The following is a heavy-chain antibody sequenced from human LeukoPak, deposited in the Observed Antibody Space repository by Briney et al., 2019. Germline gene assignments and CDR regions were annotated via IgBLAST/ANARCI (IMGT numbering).Heavy chain of an antibody. J-gene: IGHJ4*02. Sequence: SETLSLTCTVSGGSISSHSWSWIRQPPGKGLEWIGYVYDSGSTDYNPSLKSRVTISLDMPKNQFSLRLSSVTAVDTAIYYCARDAYDSGAYYFLFDYWGQGTLVTVSS. CDR2: VYDSGST. V-gene: IGHV4-59*11. CDR1: GGSISSHS. CDR3: ARDAYDSGAYYFLFDY. D-gene: IGHD3-22*01.